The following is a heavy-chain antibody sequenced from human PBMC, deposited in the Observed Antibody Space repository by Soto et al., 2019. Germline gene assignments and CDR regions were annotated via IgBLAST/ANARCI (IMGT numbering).Heavy chain of an antibody. CDR2: IYYSGST. CDR1: GGSISSGGYY. Sequence: LSLTCTVSGGSISSGGYYWSWIRQHPGKGLEWIGYIYYSGSTYYNPSLKSRVTISVDTSKNQFSLKLSSVTAADTAVYYCARAGRYYGSGSYYGNRYYYYGMDVWGQGTTVTVSS. J-gene: IGHJ6*02. CDR3: ARAGRYYGSGSYYGNRYYYYGMDV. V-gene: IGHV4-31*03. D-gene: IGHD3-10*01.